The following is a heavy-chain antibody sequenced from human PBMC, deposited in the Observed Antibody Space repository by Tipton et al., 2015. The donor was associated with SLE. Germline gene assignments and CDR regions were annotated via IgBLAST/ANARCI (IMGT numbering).Heavy chain of an antibody. CDR2: INSDGSST. V-gene: IGHV3-74*01. D-gene: IGHD4-11*01. CDR1: GFTFSSYW. J-gene: IGHJ4*02. CDR3: AKSWKTVGHPPDY. Sequence: SLRLSCAASGFTFSSYWMHWVRQAPGKGLVWVSRINSDGSSTSYADSVKGRFTISRDNAKNTLYLQMNSLRAEDTAVYYCAKSWKTVGHPPDYWGQGTLVTVSS.